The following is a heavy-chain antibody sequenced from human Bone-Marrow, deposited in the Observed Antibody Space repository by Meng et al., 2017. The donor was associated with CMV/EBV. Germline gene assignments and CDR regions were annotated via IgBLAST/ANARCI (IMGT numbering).Heavy chain of an antibody. V-gene: IGHV3-21*01. D-gene: IGHD2-15*01. CDR2: ISSSSSYI. CDR3: ARDPSGNSFDY. Sequence: GGSLRLSCAASGFTFSSYSMNWVRQAPGKGLEWVSSISSSSSYIYYADSVKGRFTISRDNAKNSLYLQKNSLRAEDTAVYYCARDPSGNSFDYWGQGTLVTVSS. CDR1: GFTFSSYS. J-gene: IGHJ4*02.